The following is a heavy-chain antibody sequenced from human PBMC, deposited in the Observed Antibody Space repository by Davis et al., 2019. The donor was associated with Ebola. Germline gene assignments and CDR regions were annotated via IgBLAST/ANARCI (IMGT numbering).Heavy chain of an antibody. CDR2: INAGNGNT. CDR1: GYTFTDYA. V-gene: IGHV1-3*01. Sequence: ASVKVSCKASGYTFTDYAIHWVRQAPGQGLEWMGWINAGNGNTRYSHKFQGRVTITRDTSASTAYMELSSLTSEETAVYYCARALSCTITSCPYNWFDPWGQGTLVTVSS. CDR3: ARALSCTITSCPYNWFDP. D-gene: IGHD2-2*01. J-gene: IGHJ5*02.